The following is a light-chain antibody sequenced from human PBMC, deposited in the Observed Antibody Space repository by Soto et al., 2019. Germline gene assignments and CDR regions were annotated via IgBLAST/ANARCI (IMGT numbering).Light chain of an antibody. Sequence: QSALTQPRSVSASPGQSVTISCTGTSSNVGGYNYVSWYQQNPGKAPKLIIYDASKRPSGVPDRFSGSKSGNAASLTISGLQAEEEADYYCCSYAANYNLVFGGGTKLTVL. J-gene: IGLJ2*01. CDR3: CSYAANYNLV. CDR1: SSNVGGYNY. V-gene: IGLV2-11*01. CDR2: DAS.